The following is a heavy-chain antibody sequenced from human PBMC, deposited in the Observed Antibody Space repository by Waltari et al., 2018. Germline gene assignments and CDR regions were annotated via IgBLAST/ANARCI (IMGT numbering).Heavy chain of an antibody. CDR1: AFPFSNSW. J-gene: IGHJ4*02. CDR2: ISPDGSQN. CDR3: MRPLRSVSADC. V-gene: IGHV3-7*04. Sequence: EVQLVESGGGLVQPGGSLRLSCAASAFPFSNSWMAWVGQVPEKGLEWVANISPDGSQNQYVDSLQGRFTVSRDNSKNLLFLQMNGLRVEDTAIYYCMRPLRSVSADCWGQGTLVTVSS.